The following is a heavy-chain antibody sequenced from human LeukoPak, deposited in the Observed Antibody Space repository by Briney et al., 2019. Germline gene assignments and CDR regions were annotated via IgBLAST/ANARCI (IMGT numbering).Heavy chain of an antibody. Sequence: GGSLRLSCAASGFTFRSYDMNWVRQAPGKGLEWVSYISSSGSTIFYADSVKGRFTISRDNAKNSLFLQMNSLRAEDTAVYYCARVLSGRGSLYSYYYYMDVWGKGTTVTISS. V-gene: IGHV3-48*03. CDR1: GFTFRSYD. D-gene: IGHD3-10*01. J-gene: IGHJ6*03. CDR3: ARVLSGRGSLYSYYYYMDV. CDR2: ISSSGSTI.